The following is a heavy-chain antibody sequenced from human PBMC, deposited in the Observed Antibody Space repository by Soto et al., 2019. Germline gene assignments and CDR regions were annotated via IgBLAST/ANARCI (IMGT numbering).Heavy chain of an antibody. D-gene: IGHD1-26*01. J-gene: IGHJ6*02. CDR1: GFTFSSYG. V-gene: IGHV3-30*18. CDR2: ISYDGSNK. Sequence: HPGGSLRLSCAASGFTFSSYGMHWVRQAPGKGLEWVAVISYDGSNKYYADSVKGRFTISRDNSKNTLYLQMNSLRAEDTAVYYCAKDLGSPGPIYYYYGMDVWGQGTTVTVSS. CDR3: AKDLGSPGPIYYYYGMDV.